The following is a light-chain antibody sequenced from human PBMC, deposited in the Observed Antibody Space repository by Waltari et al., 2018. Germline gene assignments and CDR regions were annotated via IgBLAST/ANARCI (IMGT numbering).Light chain of an antibody. V-gene: IGKV1-39*01. CDR2: SAS. CDR1: QSIDDY. Sequence: DIQMTQSPSPLSASVGDRVTITCRSSQSIDDYLNWYQQKPGKAPKLLIHSASSLQRGVPSRFSGSGSGTDFTLTISSLQPEDFATYYCQQSYQTPPAFGHGTKVEFK. CDR3: QQSYQTPPA. J-gene: IGKJ1*01.